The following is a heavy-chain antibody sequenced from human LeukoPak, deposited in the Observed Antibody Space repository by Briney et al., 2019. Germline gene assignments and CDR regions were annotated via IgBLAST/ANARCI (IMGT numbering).Heavy chain of an antibody. D-gene: IGHD3-22*01. CDR3: AQQGGGYYYDSSGYYGAFDI. V-gene: IGHV1-24*01. Sequence: ASVKVSCKVSGYTLTELTMHWVRQAPGKGLEWMGGFDPEDGETIYAQKFQGRVTMTEDTSTDTAYMELSSLRSEDTAVYYCAQQGGGYYYDSSGYYGAFDIWGQGTMVTVSS. CDR1: GYTLTELT. J-gene: IGHJ3*02. CDR2: FDPEDGET.